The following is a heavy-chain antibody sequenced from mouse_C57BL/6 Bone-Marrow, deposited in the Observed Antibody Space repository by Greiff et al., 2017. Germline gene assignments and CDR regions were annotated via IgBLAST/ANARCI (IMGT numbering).Heavy chain of an antibody. CDR3: ARSHYYGSSSFDY. Sequence: EVKLVESGPGLAKPSQTLSLTCSVTGYSITSDYWNWIRKFPGHKLESMGYISYSGSTYYNPSLKSRISITRDTSKNQYYLQLNSVTTEDTATYYCARSHYYGSSSFDYWGQGTTLTVSS. CDR2: ISYSGST. J-gene: IGHJ2*01. V-gene: IGHV3-8*01. D-gene: IGHD1-1*01. CDR1: GYSITSDY.